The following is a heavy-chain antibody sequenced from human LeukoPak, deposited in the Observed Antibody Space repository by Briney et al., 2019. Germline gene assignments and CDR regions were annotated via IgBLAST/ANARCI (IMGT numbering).Heavy chain of an antibody. J-gene: IGHJ6*03. D-gene: IGHD3-10*01. CDR1: GGSISSRPYY. Sequence: SETLSLTCTVSGGSISSRPYYWGCIRQPPGKGLEWIGSFDQSGSTYYNPSLKSRVTISVDTSKNRFSLKLSSVTAADTAVYYCARGKPSYGSGTFYRPLEPNYMDVWGKGTTVTVSS. CDR3: ARGKPSYGSGTFYRPLEPNYMDV. CDR2: FDQSGST. V-gene: IGHV4-39*07.